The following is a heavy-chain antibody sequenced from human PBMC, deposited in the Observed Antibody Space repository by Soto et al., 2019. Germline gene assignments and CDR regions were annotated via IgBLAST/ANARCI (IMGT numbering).Heavy chain of an antibody. CDR2: ISGNGGST. D-gene: IGHD3-3*01. V-gene: IGHV3-23*01. J-gene: IGHJ4*02. Sequence: PGGSLRLSCAASGFTFSNYAMSWVRQSPGKGLEWVSAISGNGGSTYYADSVKGRFTISRDNSKNTLYLQMNSLRTEDTAVYYCARALDFWSAYFDYWGQGSLVTVSS. CDR3: ARALDFWSAYFDY. CDR1: GFTFSNYA.